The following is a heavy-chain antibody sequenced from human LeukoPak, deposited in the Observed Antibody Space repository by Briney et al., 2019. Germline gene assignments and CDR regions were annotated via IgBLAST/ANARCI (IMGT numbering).Heavy chain of an antibody. CDR2: INTSGST. J-gene: IGHJ5*02. CDR1: GGSISSYY. CDR3: AREGGDPRWLDP. V-gene: IGHV4-4*07. D-gene: IGHD6-25*01. Sequence: PSETLSLTCTVSGGSISSYYWTWIRQSAGKGLEWIGRINTSGSTNYNPSLTSRVTMSVNTYKNQFSLNLTSVTAADTAVYSCAREGGDPRWLDPWGQGTLVTVSS.